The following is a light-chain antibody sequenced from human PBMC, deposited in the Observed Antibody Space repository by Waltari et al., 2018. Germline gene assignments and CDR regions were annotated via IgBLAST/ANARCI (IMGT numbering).Light chain of an antibody. CDR2: DTS. Sequence: EIVLTQSPATLSLSPGERATLSCRASQSISNYLAWYQQQRGQAPRLLLYDTSNRATGITARFSGSGSGTEFTLTISSLEPEDFAVYYCHQRSDWGTFGGGTKVES. V-gene: IGKV3-11*01. J-gene: IGKJ4*01. CDR3: HQRSDWGT. CDR1: QSISNY.